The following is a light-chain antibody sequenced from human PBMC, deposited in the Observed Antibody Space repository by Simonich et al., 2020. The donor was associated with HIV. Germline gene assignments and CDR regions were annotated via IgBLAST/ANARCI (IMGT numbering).Light chain of an antibody. J-gene: IGLJ2*01. Sequence: SYELTQPPSVSVSPGQTASITCSGDKLGDKYASWYQKKSGQSPVRVIYEDTKRPSGIPERFSGSNSGNTATLTISGTQAMDEADYYCQAWDSSTVVFGGGTKLTVL. CDR2: EDT. V-gene: IGLV3-1*01. CDR3: QAWDSSTVV. CDR1: KLGDKY.